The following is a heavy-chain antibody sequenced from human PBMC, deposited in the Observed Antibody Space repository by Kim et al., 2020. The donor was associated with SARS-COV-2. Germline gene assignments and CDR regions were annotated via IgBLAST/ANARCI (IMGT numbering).Heavy chain of an antibody. CDR2: IIPIFGTA. J-gene: IGHJ6*02. V-gene: IGHV1-69*13. D-gene: IGHD5-18*01. CDR1: GGTFSSYA. CDR3: AILGDSVRGYSYVRAGCV. Sequence: SVKVSCKASGGTFSSYAISWVRQAPGQGLEWMGGIIPIFGTANYAQKFQGRVTITADESTSTAYMELSSLRSEDTAVYYCAILGDSVRGYSYVRAGCVWGQGTTVTVSS.